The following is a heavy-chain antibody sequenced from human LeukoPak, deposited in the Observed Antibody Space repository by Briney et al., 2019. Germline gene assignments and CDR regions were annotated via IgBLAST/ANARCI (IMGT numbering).Heavy chain of an antibody. J-gene: IGHJ4*02. V-gene: IGHV4-31*11. D-gene: IGHD5-18*01. Sequence: SETLSLTCAVSGGYVNRGTFFWTWIRKPPGKGLEWIGYIYYSGSTYYNPSLKSRVTISVDTSKNQFSLKLSSVTAADTAVYYCASGKGGYSYGNDYWGQGTLVTVSS. CDR1: GGYVNRGTFF. CDR2: IYYSGST. CDR3: ASGKGGYSYGNDY.